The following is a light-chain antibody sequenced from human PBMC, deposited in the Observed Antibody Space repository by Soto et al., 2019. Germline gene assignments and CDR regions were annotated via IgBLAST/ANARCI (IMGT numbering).Light chain of an antibody. CDR2: GAS. V-gene: IGKV3-15*01. Sequence: EIVMTQSPATLSVSPGERATLSCRASHSVSSNLAWYQQKPGQAPRLLIYGASTRATGIPARFSGSGSGTEFTLTISSLQSEDFAVYYCQQYNNRPPWTFGQGTKVDIK. J-gene: IGKJ1*01. CDR3: QQYNNRPPWT. CDR1: HSVSSN.